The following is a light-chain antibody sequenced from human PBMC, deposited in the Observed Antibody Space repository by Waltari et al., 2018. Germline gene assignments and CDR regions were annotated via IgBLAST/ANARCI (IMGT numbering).Light chain of an antibody. V-gene: IGLV4-60*03. CDR2: LEGSGGY. CDR1: SGHSSYI. CDR3: ETWDSNTRV. J-gene: IGLJ3*02. Sequence: QPVLTQSSSASASLGSSVKLTCTLSSGHSSYIIAWHQQQPGKAPRYLMKLEGSGGYNKGGGVPDRFSGSSSGADRYLTSSNLQSEDEADYYCETWDSNTRVFGGGTKLTVL.